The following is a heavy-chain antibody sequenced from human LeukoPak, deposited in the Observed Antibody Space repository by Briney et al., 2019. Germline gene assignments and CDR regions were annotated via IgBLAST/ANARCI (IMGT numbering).Heavy chain of an antibody. CDR2: IYYSGST. Sequence: PSETLSLTCAVYSGSFSGYYWSWIRQPPGKGLEWIGSIYYSGSTYYNPSLKSRVTISVDTSKNQFSLKLSSVTAADTAVYYCARLEIAAAGNRWFDPWGQGTLVTVSS. CDR3: ARLEIAAAGNRWFDP. V-gene: IGHV4-34*01. J-gene: IGHJ5*02. CDR1: SGSFSGYY. D-gene: IGHD6-13*01.